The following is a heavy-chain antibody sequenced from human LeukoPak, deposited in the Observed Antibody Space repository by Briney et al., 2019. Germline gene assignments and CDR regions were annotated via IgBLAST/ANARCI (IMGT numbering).Heavy chain of an antibody. CDR2: IRNVGSNT. V-gene: IGHV3-30*02. D-gene: IGHD2-2*01. CDR1: GFTFSSYA. Sequence: GGSLRLSCAASGFTFSSYAMHWVRQAPGKGLEWVAFIRNVGSNTKYADSVKGGFTFSREHSRNTFYLQMNSLGVEDTAVYYCAKGEFSFTSCYGANWGQGTLVSVSS. CDR3: AKGEFSFTSCYGAN. J-gene: IGHJ4*02.